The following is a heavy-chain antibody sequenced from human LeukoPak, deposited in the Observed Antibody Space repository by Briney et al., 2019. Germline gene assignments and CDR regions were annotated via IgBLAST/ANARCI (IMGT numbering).Heavy chain of an antibody. CDR1: GFTFSSYG. J-gene: IGHJ4*02. V-gene: IGHV3-30*03. D-gene: IGHD2-2*01. CDR3: ARQYHDY. CDR2: ISYDGSNK. Sequence: GGSLRVSAAAPGFTFSSYGMHWVRQAPGKGLEWVAVISYDGSNKYYADSVKGRFTISRDDAKNSLYLQMNSLRAEDTAVYYCARQYHDYWGQGTLVTVSS.